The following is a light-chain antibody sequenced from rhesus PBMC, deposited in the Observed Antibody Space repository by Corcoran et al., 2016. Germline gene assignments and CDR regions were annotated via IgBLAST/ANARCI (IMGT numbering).Light chain of an antibody. J-gene: IGLJ1*01. V-gene: IGLV3-29*01. CDR2: EGT. CDR3: QVCDRVSEQYI. Sequence: SYDLTQSRSVSVSPGQTARITCGGGNFGFKSVHWYQQRPAQAPVLVIYEGTNRPSGIPDRFSGSNSGNTATLTISGVEAGDEADYYCQVCDRVSEQYIFDAGTRLTVL. CDR1: NFGFKS.